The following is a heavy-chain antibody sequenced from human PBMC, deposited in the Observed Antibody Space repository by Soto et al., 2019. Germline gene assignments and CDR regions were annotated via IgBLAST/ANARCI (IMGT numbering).Heavy chain of an antibody. V-gene: IGHV3-23*01. CDR2: MKSDGIT. Sequence: EVQLLESGGGLVQPGGSLRLSCSASGFIINNYAMNWVRQAPGEGLEWVSSMKSDGITYYADSVKGRCTISRDDSKNTLLLQMNSLKAEDTALYYCAKTNGGHGIYYMDVWGKGTTVTVSS. D-gene: IGHD2-8*01. CDR3: AKTNGGHGIYYMDV. CDR1: GFIINNYA. J-gene: IGHJ6*03.